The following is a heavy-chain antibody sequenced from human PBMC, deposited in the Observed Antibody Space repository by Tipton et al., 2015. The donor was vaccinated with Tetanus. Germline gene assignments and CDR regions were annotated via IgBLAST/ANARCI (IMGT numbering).Heavy chain of an antibody. V-gene: IGHV4-39*01. CDR1: GGSISSSSYY. CDR2: IYYSGST. Sequence: TLSLTCTVSGGSISSSSYYWGWIRQPPGKGLEWIGSIYYSGSTYYNPSLKSRVTISVDTSKNQFSLKLSSVTAADTAVYYCARQIGLGGGSYSVPYYFDYWGQGTLVTVSS. J-gene: IGHJ4*02. D-gene: IGHD1-26*01. CDR3: ARQIGLGGGSYSVPYYFDY.